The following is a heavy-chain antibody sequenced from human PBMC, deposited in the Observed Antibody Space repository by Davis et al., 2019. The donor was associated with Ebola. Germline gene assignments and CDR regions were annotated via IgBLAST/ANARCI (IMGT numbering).Heavy chain of an antibody. V-gene: IGHV1-46*01. D-gene: IGHD3-10*01. CDR1: GYTFTDYS. Sequence: ASVKVSCKASGYTFTDYSIHWVRQAPGQGLEWMGVINPRGGSTNSPPKFQGRVTMTRDTSTSTVYMQLSSLTSEDTAVYFCARDQMVLGARFYYGMDVWGQGTTVTVSS. CDR2: INPRGGST. CDR3: ARDQMVLGARFYYGMDV. J-gene: IGHJ6*02.